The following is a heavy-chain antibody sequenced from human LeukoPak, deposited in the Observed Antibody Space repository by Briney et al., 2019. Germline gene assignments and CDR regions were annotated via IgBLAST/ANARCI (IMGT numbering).Heavy chain of an antibody. V-gene: IGHV4-34*01. Sequence: SETPSLTCAVYGGSFSGYFWSWIRQPPGKGLEWIGEINHSGSTNYNPSLKSRVTISVDTSKNHFSLRLSSVTAADTAVYYCARGRYDYFGIRGADSFDIWGQGTLVTVSS. D-gene: IGHD5-12*01. J-gene: IGHJ4*02. CDR2: INHSGST. CDR3: ARGRYDYFGIRGADSFDI. CDR1: GGSFSGYF.